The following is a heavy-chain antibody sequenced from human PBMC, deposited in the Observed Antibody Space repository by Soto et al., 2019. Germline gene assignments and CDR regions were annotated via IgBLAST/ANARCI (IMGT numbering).Heavy chain of an antibody. CDR1: GYTLTELS. J-gene: IGHJ5*02. CDR3: AIRHYYGSGSYYNRNNWFDP. V-gene: IGHV1-24*01. Sequence: QVQLVQSGAEVKEPGASVKVSCKVTGYTLTELSMHWVRQAPGKGVEWMGGLDPEDGETIYAQKFQGRVTMTEDTSTDTAYMELRSLRSEDPAVYYCAIRHYYGSGSYYNRNNWFDPWGQGTLVTVSS. CDR2: LDPEDGET. D-gene: IGHD3-10*01.